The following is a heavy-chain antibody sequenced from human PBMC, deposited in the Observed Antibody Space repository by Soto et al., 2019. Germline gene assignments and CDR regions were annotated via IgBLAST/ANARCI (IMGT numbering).Heavy chain of an antibody. D-gene: IGHD3-10*01. CDR1: GFTFSSYA. CDR3: ATSNAYYYGSGSYYFDY. V-gene: IGHV3-23*01. CDR2: ISGNGGST. J-gene: IGHJ4*02. Sequence: EVQLLESGGGLVQPGGSLRLSCAASGFTFSSYAMSWVRQAPGKGLEWVSAISGNGGSTYYADSVKGRFTISRDNSKNTLYLQMNSLRAEDTAVYYCATSNAYYYGSGSYYFDYWGQGTLVTVSS.